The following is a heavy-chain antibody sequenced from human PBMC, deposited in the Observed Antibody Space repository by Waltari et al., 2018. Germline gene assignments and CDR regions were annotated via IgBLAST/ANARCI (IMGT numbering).Heavy chain of an antibody. D-gene: IGHD1-20*01. Sequence: EVQLLESGGGLVQPGGSLRLSCQASGFTSVTHASNWVRQAPGKGLEWVSSISVSDATYYADSVKGRFTISRDYSDNTVYLQMDSLRADDTAVYFCAKPFYNWDDPLHSWGQGTPVTVSS. J-gene: IGHJ1*01. CDR3: AKPFYNWDDPLHS. CDR1: GFTSVTHA. V-gene: IGHV3-23*01. CDR2: ISVSDAT.